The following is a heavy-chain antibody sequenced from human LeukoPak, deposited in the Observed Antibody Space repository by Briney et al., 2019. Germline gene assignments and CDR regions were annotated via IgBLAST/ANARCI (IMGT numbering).Heavy chain of an antibody. CDR2: IYYSGST. CDR1: GGSISSSSDY. J-gene: IGHJ4*02. Sequence: SETLSLTCTVSGGSISSSSDYWGWIRPPPGKGLEWIGSIYYSGSTYYNPSLKSRVTISVDTSKNQFSLKLSSVAAADTAVYYCARPSGYGYSYGYYFDYWGQGTLVTVSS. V-gene: IGHV4-39*01. D-gene: IGHD5-18*01. CDR3: ARPSGYGYSYGYYFDY.